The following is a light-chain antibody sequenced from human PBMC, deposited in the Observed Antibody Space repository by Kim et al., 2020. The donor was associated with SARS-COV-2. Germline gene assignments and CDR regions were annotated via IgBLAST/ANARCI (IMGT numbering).Light chain of an antibody. V-gene: IGKV3-20*01. CDR2: ETS. CDR3: QLYGSSTDT. CDR1: ESVVSAS. J-gene: IGKJ2*01. Sequence: LVPGQRAALACRASESVVSASLAWYQQNPGQAPRLLIHETSTRATGIPDRFSGSGSGTDFALTISRLEPEDFAVYYCQLYGSSTDTFGQGTKLEI.